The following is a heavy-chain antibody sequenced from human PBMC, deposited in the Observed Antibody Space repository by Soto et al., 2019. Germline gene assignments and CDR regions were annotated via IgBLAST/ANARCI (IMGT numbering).Heavy chain of an antibody. CDR1: GFTFGDYA. D-gene: IGHD5-12*01. Sequence: GGSLRLSCTASGFTFGDYAMSWVRQAPGKGLEWVGFIRSKAYGGTTEYAASVKGRFTISRDDSKSIAYLQMNSLKTEDTAVYYCTRGNAGYGNFDFRGPGTLVTV. CDR2: IRSKAYGGTT. J-gene: IGHJ4*02. V-gene: IGHV3-49*04. CDR3: TRGNAGYGNFDF.